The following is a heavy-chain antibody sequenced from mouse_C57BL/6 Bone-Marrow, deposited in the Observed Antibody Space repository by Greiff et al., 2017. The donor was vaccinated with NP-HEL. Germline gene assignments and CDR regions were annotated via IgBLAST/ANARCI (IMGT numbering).Heavy chain of an antibody. CDR1: GYTFTNYW. J-gene: IGHJ2*01. Sequence: QVQLQQPGAELVKPGASVKLSCKASGYTFTNYWMHWVKPRPGRGLEWIGRIDPTSGCTQYNDKFKSKATLTVDKPSSTAYMQLSSLTSEDSAVYYCARGDYYHFDYWGQGTTLTVSS. CDR3: ARGDYYHFDY. CDR2: IDPTSGCT. D-gene: IGHD1-1*02. V-gene: IGHV1-72*01.